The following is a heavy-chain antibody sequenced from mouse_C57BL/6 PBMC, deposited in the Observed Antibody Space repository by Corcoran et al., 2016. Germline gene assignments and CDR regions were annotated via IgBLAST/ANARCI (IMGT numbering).Heavy chain of an antibody. Sequence: EVQLQQSGPELVKPGASVKISCKASGYTFTDYYMNWVKQSHGKSLEWIGDINPNNGGTSYNQKFKGKATLTVDKSSSTAYMELRSLTSEDSAVYYCARRNYGRSDYWGQGTTLTVS. J-gene: IGHJ2*01. V-gene: IGHV1-26*01. CDR2: INPNNGGT. D-gene: IGHD1-1*01. CDR3: ARRNYGRSDY. CDR1: GYTFTDYY.